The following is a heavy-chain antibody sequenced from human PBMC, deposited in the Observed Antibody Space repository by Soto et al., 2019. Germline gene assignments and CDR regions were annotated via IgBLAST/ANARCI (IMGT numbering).Heavy chain of an antibody. D-gene: IGHD6-13*01. CDR3: ASTSIAAAGKDYNWFDQ. CDR1: GYSFTSYW. CDR2: IYPGDSDT. J-gene: IGHJ5*02. V-gene: IGHV5-51*01. Sequence: GASLKISEKGSGYSFTSYWIGRDRQKPGKGLEWMVIIYPGDSDTRYSPSFQGQVTISADKSISTAYLQWSSLKASDTAMYYCASTSIAAAGKDYNWFDQWGQGTLVTVSS.